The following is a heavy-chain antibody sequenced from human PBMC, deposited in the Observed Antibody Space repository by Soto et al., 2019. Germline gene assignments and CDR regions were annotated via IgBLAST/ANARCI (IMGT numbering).Heavy chain of an antibody. J-gene: IGHJ3*02. D-gene: IGHD2-2*02. Sequence: KVGGYSCTSYWSGRVRKMPGKGLEWMGTIYPGDSDTRYSPTFQGQVIISADKSISTAYLQWSSLKATDTATYHCASTEAIANPNRSDIWGQRTMVTVSS. CDR2: IYPGDSDT. V-gene: IGHV5-51*01. CDR3: ASTEAIANPNRSDI. CDR1: GYSCTSYW.